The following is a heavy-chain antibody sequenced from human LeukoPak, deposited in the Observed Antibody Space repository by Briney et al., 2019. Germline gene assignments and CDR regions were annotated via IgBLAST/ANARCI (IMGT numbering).Heavy chain of an antibody. J-gene: IGHJ4*02. CDR2: ISGSGGTI. CDR3: ARDRADDDSSGYIYRDFAY. CDR1: GFTFSGYY. Sequence: GGSLRLSCAASGFTFSGYYMNWIRQAPGKGLECVSYISGSGGTIYYADSVKGRFTISRDNAKNLLYLQMNNLRAEDTAVYYCARDRADDDSSGYIYRDFAYWGQGNLVTVSP. D-gene: IGHD3-22*01. V-gene: IGHV3-11*04.